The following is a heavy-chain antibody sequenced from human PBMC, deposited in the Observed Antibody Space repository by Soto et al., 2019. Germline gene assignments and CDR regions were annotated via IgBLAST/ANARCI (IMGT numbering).Heavy chain of an antibody. J-gene: IGHJ3*02. CDR1: GGSISSGGYY. Sequence: SETLSLTCTVSGGSISSGGYYWSWIRQHPGKGLEWIGYIYYSGSTYYNPSLKSRVTISVDTSKNQFSLKLSSVTAADTAVYYCARVAPNQLERRGAFDIWGQGTMVTVSS. D-gene: IGHD1-1*01. CDR3: ARVAPNQLERRGAFDI. V-gene: IGHV4-31*03. CDR2: IYYSGST.